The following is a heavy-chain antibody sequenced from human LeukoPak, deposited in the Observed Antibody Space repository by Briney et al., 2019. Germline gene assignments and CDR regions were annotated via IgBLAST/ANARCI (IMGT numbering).Heavy chain of an antibody. D-gene: IGHD5-18*01. V-gene: IGHV3-53*01. CDR1: GVSVSSSY. Sequence: GGSLRLSCVASGVSVSSSYMTWVRQAPGKGLEWVSVIHPGGKTYYADSVKGRFTIARDNSKNTLSLQMNSLRAEDTAVYYCARHDSFIPYWGQGSLVTVSS. CDR3: ARHDSFIPY. CDR2: IHPGGKT. J-gene: IGHJ4*02.